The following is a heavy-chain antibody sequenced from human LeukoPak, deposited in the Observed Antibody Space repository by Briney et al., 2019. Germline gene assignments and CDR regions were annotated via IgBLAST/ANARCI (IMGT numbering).Heavy chain of an antibody. CDR2: ISSGSSYI. CDR3: ARVEMATIGDY. V-gene: IGHV3-21*01. Sequence: GGSLRLSCAASGFTFSSYSMNWVRRAPGKGLEWVSSISSGSSYIFYADSVKGRFTISRDNAKNSLYLQMNSLRAEDTTVYYCARVEMATIGDYWGQGTLVTVSS. CDR1: GFTFSSYS. D-gene: IGHD5-24*01. J-gene: IGHJ4*02.